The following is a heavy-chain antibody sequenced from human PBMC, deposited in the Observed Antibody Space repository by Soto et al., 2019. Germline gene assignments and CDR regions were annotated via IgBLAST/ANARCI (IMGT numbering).Heavy chain of an antibody. V-gene: IGHV3-66*01. D-gene: IGHD2-15*01. CDR3: AGDGVAASPGDAFNF. CDR1: GFTVSSKY. Sequence: GGSLRLSCAVSGFTVSSKYTSWVRQAPGKGLEWVSLINRGGSISYADSVKGRFTISRDNSKNSVYLQMDSLRAEDTAVYYCAGDGVAASPGDAFNFWGQGTMVTVSS. J-gene: IGHJ3*01. CDR2: INRGGSI.